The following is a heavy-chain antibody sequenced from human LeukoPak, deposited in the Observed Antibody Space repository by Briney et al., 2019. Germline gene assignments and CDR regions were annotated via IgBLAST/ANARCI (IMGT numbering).Heavy chain of an antibody. V-gene: IGHV6-1*01. J-gene: IGHJ4*02. D-gene: IGHD6-13*01. Sequence: SQTLSLTCAISGDSVSSNSATWNWIRQPPSRGLEWLGRTYYRSKWHNDYAVSVKSRITFTPDTSKNQFSLQLNSVITEDTAVYYCVRVIATTGYFDYWGQGTLVTVSS. CDR3: VRVIATTGYFDY. CDR1: GDSVSSNSAT. CDR2: TYYRSKWHN.